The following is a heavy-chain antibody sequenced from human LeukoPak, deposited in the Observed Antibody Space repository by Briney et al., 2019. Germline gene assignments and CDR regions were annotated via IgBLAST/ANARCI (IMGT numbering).Heavy chain of an antibody. CDR3: ARDKPAEAALDF. CDR2: INPNSGGT. Sequence: ASVKVSCKASGYTFTGYYIHWVRQAPGQGLEWMGWINPNSGGTNYAQKFQGRVTMTRDRSINTAYMDLRSLTYDDTAVYYCARDKPAEAALDFWGQGTLVTVPS. V-gene: IGHV1-2*02. J-gene: IGHJ4*02. CDR1: GYTFTGYY.